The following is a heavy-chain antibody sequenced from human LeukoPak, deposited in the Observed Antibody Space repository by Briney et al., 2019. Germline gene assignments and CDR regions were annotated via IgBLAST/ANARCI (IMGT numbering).Heavy chain of an antibody. CDR2: IYYSGST. V-gene: IGHV4-59*12. D-gene: IGHD2-15*01. Sequence: PSETLSLTCTVSGGSISTYYWNWIRQPPGKGLEWIGDIYYSGSTDYNPSLKSRVIISIDTSKNQFSLKLSSVTAADTAVYYCASKRYCSGGSCYSHYYYYYMDVWGKGTTVTVSS. CDR3: ASKRYCSGGSCYSHYYYYYMDV. J-gene: IGHJ6*03. CDR1: GGSISTYY.